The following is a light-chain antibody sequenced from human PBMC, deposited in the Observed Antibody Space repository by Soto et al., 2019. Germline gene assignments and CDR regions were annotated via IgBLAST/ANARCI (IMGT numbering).Light chain of an antibody. CDR1: SSDVGGYKF. CDR2: EVI. V-gene: IGLV2-8*01. J-gene: IGLJ2*01. Sequence: QSALTQPPSASGSPGQSVTISCTGTSSDVGGYKFVSWYQQHPGKAPKLIIYEVIKRPSGVPDRFSGSKSGNTASLTVSGLQAEDEGDYYCSSYGGSNKLGFGGGTKLTVL. CDR3: SSYGGSNKLG.